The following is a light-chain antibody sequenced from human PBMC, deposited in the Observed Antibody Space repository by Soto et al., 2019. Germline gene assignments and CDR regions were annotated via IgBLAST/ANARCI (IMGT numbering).Light chain of an antibody. V-gene: IGKV3-11*01. CDR3: QQRSNWPPT. CDR1: QSVGSLF. Sequence: EIVLTQSPGTLSLSPGERATLSCRASQSVGSLFLAWYQQSPGQPPRLLIYGTSTRASGIPARFSGSGSGTDFTLTISSLEPEDFAVYYCQQRSNWPPTFGQGTKVDIK. J-gene: IGKJ1*01. CDR2: GTS.